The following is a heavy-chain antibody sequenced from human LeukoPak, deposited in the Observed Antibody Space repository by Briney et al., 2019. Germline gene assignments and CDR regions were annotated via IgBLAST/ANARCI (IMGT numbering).Heavy chain of an antibody. CDR2: ISAYNGNT. J-gene: IGHJ4*02. CDR1: GYTFTSSG. D-gene: IGHD1-26*01. CDR3: ARGDSGTYWPFDY. V-gene: IGHV1-18*01. Sequence: ASVKVSCKASGYTFTSSGISWVRHAPGQGLEWMGWISAYNGNTNYAQKLQGRVTITRDTSASTAYMELSSLRSEDTAVYYCARGDSGTYWPFDYWGQGTLVTVSS.